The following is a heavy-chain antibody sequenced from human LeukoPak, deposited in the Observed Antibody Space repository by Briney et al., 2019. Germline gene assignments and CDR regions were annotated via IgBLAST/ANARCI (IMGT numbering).Heavy chain of an antibody. J-gene: IGHJ4*02. D-gene: IGHD3-10*01. CDR3: ARGGRGEGYFDY. V-gene: IGHV4-59*01. CDR2: IFYTGSAST. Sequence: SETLSLTCTVSGDSISNYYWNWIRQPPGMGLEWIGYIFYTGSASTKYFPSLESRVTISVDSSKNQFSLTLNSVTAADTAVYYCARGGRGEGYFDYWGQGTLVTVSS. CDR1: GDSISNYY.